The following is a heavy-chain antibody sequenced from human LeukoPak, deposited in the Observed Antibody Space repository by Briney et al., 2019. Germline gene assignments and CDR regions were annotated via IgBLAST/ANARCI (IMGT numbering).Heavy chain of an antibody. J-gene: IGHJ4*02. CDR1: GYTFTGYY. D-gene: IGHD3-16*01. CDR3: AKTPPVSPYYFDY. V-gene: IGHV1-2*02. CDR2: INPNSGGT. Sequence: ASVKVSCKASGYTFTGYYIHWVRQAPGQGLEWIGWINPNSGGTNYAQRFQGRVTMTRDTSINTVYMELSRLRSDDTAVYYCAKTPPVSPYYFDYWGQGTLVTVSS.